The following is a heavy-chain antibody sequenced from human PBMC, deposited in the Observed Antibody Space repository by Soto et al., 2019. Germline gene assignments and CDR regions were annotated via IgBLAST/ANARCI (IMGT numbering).Heavy chain of an antibody. CDR2: IYGDDDK. Sequence: QITLKESGPTLVKPTQTLTLTCTFSGFSLSTSAVGVGWIRQAPGKALEWLTVIYGDDDKRSSPSLRSRLTITKDTSKSQVVLKMTNMDPVDTATYYCAHRNRDSAGLFDYWGQGTLVTVSS. CDR3: AHRNRDSAGLFDY. CDR1: GFSLSTSAVG. D-gene: IGHD3-10*01. V-gene: IGHV2-5*02. J-gene: IGHJ4*02.